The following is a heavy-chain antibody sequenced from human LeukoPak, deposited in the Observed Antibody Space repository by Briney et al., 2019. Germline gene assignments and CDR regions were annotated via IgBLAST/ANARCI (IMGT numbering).Heavy chain of an antibody. CDR2: ISSSGGAT. CDR1: GFTFSSYS. D-gene: IGHD4-11*01. J-gene: IGHJ4*02. Sequence: TGGSLRLSCAASGFTFSSYSMSWARQAPGKGLEWVSVISSSGGATYYADSVKGRFTIPRDNSKNTLYLQMNSLRAEDTAIYYCATEPPPSNDYHGLDYWGQGALVIVSS. CDR3: ATEPPPSNDYHGLDY. V-gene: IGHV3-23*01.